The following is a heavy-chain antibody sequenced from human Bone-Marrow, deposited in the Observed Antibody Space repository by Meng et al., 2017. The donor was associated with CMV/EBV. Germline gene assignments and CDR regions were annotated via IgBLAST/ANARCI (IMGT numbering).Heavy chain of an antibody. CDR1: GFSLNTSGVS. J-gene: IGHJ3*02. D-gene: IGHD3-3*01. CDR3: AHAYDDFWSGYYLGAFDI. V-gene: IGHV2-5*01. CDR2: IDWKDDK. Sequence: GPTLVKPTQTLTLTCTFSGFSLNTSGVSVGWIRQPPGKALEWLALIDWKDDKRYSPSLQTRLTVTKDTSTNEVVLTMTNMDAVDTGTYFCAHAYDDFWSGYYLGAFDIWGQGTLVTVSS.